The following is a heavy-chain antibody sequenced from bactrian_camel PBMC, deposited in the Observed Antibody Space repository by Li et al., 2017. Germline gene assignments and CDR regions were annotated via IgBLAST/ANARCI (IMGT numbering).Heavy chain of an antibody. CDR2: INDDGSDT. CDR1: GFNFNTHY. CDR3: ARARDYMSTFND. Sequence: HVQLVESGGNLVQPGGSLRLSCVGSGFNFNTHYMTWARQAPGKGLEWVSSINDDGSDTRFADSVKGRFTISRDNTKNMLYLLMNSLKSEDTALYYCARARDYMSTFNDWGQGTQVTVS. V-gene: IGHV3S6*01. J-gene: IGHJ4*01.